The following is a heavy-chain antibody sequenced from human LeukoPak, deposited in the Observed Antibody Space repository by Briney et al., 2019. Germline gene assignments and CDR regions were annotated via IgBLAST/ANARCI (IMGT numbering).Heavy chain of an antibody. Sequence: GGSLRLSCAAPGFTFSDYGMHWVRQAPGKGLEWVAHISYDGGNKFYADSVRDRFTISRDNSKNTLFLQMNSLRIEDTAVYYCAKVFEVRGARRPKDYWGQGTLVIVSS. CDR2: ISYDGGNK. CDR1: GFTFSDYG. CDR3: AKVFEVRGARRPKDY. D-gene: IGHD3-10*01. V-gene: IGHV3-30*18. J-gene: IGHJ4*02.